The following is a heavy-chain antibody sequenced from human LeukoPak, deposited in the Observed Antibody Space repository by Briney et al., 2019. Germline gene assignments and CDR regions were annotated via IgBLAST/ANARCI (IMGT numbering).Heavy chain of an antibody. CDR2: ISSSGSTI. D-gene: IGHD2-2*01. J-gene: IGHJ6*02. CDR1: GFTVSSNY. CDR3: ARDRIVVVPAGRGYYYGMDV. V-gene: IGHV3-11*01. Sequence: GGSLRLSCAASGFTVSSNYMSWVRQAPGKGLEWVSYISSSGSTIYYADSVKGRFTISRDNAKNSLYLQMNSLRAEDTAVYYCARDRIVVVPAGRGYYYGMDVWGQGTTVTVSS.